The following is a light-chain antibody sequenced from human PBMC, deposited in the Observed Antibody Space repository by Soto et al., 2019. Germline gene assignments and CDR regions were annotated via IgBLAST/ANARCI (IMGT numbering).Light chain of an antibody. CDR3: QQSYTTAWT. CDR2: GAS. Sequence: IQMTQSPSPLSASVGDRLTITCRASQNISYYLNWFQQRPGKAPQLLIFGASNLHIGIPSRFSGRGSGTDFALTISSLQPEDFVTYHCQQSYTTAWTFCHGTKL. CDR1: QNISYY. J-gene: IGKJ1*01. V-gene: IGKV1-39*01.